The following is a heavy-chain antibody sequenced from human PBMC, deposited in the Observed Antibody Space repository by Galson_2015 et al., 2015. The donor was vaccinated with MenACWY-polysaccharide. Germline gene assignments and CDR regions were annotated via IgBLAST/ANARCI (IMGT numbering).Heavy chain of an antibody. J-gene: IGHJ4*02. CDR3: ARTPLLQRASSGGDYYGFDY. CDR1: GFTFSGYW. V-gene: IGHV3-7*01. D-gene: IGHD2-21*02. CDR2: IKPDGTEK. Sequence: SLRLSCAASGFTFSGYWMSWVRQAPGKGLEWMANIKPDGTEKYYVDSVKGRFAISRDDAKDSLSLQMNSLRAEDTAVYYCARTPLLQRASSGGDYYGFDYWGQGTLVTVSS.